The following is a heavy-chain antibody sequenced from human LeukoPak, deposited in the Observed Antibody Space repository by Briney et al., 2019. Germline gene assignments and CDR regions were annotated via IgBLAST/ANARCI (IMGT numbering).Heavy chain of an antibody. D-gene: IGHD4-17*01. CDR3: ARGRHYGDYAWFDP. CDR2: IYYSGST. J-gene: IGHJ5*02. CDR1: GGSISSSSYY. Sequence: SETLSLTCTVSGGSISSSSYYWGWFRQPPGKGLEWIGNIYYSGSTYYNPSLKSRVTISVDTSKNQFSLKLTSVTAADTAVYYCARGRHYGDYAWFDPWGQGTLVTVSS. V-gene: IGHV4-39*07.